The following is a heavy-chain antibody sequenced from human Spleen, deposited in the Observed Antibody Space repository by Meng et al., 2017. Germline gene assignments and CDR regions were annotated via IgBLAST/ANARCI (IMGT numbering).Heavy chain of an antibody. CDR2: MYYSGST. CDR1: GGSISSSSYY. D-gene: IGHD2-2*01. J-gene: IGHJ4*02. Sequence: GSLRLSCSVSGGSISSSSYYWGWIRQPPGKGLEWIGSMYYSGSTFYNPSLKSRVTISVDTSQIQFSLKLISVTAADTAVYYCGRYCRSTSCSLDYWGQGTLVTVSS. CDR3: GRYCRSTSCSLDY. V-gene: IGHV4-39*07.